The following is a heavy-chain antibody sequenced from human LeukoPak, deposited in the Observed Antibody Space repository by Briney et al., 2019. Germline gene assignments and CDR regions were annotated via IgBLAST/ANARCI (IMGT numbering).Heavy chain of an antibody. D-gene: IGHD1-14*01. Sequence: PGGSLRLSCVASGFTFTTYGMHWVRQAPGKGLEWVAIIWYDGSNEYYADSVKGRFTIPRDNSKSTLYLHMNSLRAEDTAVYYCAAGEPYVYWGQGALVTVSS. CDR1: GFTFTTYG. J-gene: IGHJ4*02. CDR2: IWYDGSNE. CDR3: AAGEPYVY. V-gene: IGHV3-33*01.